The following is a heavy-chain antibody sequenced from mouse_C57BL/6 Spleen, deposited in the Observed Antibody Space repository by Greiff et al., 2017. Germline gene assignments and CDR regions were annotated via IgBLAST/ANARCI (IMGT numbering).Heavy chain of an antibody. CDR1: GYTFTSYW. D-gene: IGHD1-1*01. CDR3: ARSITTNAMDY. Sequence: QVQLQQSGAELVMPGASVKLSCKASGYTFTSYWMHWVKQRPGQGLEWIGEIDPSDSYTNYNQKFKGKSTLTVDQSSSTAYMQLSSLTSEDSAVYYSARSITTNAMDYWGQGTSVTVSS. CDR2: IDPSDSYT. J-gene: IGHJ4*01. V-gene: IGHV1-69*01.